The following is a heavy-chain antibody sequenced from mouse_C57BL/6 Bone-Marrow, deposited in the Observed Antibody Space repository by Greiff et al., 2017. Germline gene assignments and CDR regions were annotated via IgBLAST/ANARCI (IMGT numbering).Heavy chain of an antibody. J-gene: IGHJ1*03. CDR3: ARHDDYCWYFDV. CDR2: IWSDGST. V-gene: IGHV2-6-1*01. D-gene: IGHD2-3*01. CDR1: GFSLTSYG. Sequence: VKLMESGPGLVAPSQSLSITCTVSGFSLTSYGVHWVRQPPGKGLEWLVVIWSDGSTTYNSALKSRLSISKDNSKSQVFLKMNSLQTDDTAMYYCARHDDYCWYFDVWGTGTTVTVSS.